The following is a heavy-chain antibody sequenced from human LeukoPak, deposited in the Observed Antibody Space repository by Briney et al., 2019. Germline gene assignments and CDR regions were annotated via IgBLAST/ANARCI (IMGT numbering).Heavy chain of an antibody. CDR1: GYTFTGYY. CDR2: ISAYNGNT. CDR3: ARTTPLLLWFGDY. J-gene: IGHJ4*02. Sequence: ASVKVSCKASGYTFTGYYMHWVRQAPGQGLEWMGWISAYNGNTNYAQKLQGRVTMTTDTSTSTAYMELRSLRSDDTAVYYCARTTPLLLWFGDYWGQGTLVTVSS. V-gene: IGHV1-18*04. D-gene: IGHD3-10*01.